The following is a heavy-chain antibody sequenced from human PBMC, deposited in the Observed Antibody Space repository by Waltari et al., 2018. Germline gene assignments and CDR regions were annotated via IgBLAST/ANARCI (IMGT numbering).Heavy chain of an antibody. Sequence: QVQLVQSGAEVKKPGSSVKVSCKASGGTFSSYAISWVRQAPGQGLEWMGGFMPIFGTSNYAQKFQGRVTITADESTSTAYMELCSLRSEDTAVYYCARGTVLTGSLDYWGQGTLVTVSS. D-gene: IGHD3-9*01. J-gene: IGHJ4*02. CDR2: FMPIFGTS. V-gene: IGHV1-69*01. CDR1: GGTFSSYA. CDR3: ARGTVLTGSLDY.